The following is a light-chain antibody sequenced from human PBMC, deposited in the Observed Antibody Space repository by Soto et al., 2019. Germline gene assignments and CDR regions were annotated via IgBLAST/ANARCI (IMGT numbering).Light chain of an antibody. J-gene: IGKJ1*01. CDR2: GAS. CDR3: QQYGNSPRT. CDR1: QSFTSNY. Sequence: EIVLTRSPGTLSLSPGERATLSCRASQSFTSNYLAWYQQKPGQAPRLLIYGASTRATGIPARFSGSGSGTDFTLTISRLEPEDFAVYYCQQYGNSPRTFGQGTKVDIK. V-gene: IGKV3-20*01.